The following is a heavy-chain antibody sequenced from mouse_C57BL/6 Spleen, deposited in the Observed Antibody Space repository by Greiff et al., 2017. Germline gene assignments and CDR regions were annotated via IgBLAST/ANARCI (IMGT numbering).Heavy chain of an antibody. CDR1: GYAFSSYW. J-gene: IGHJ2*01. CDR2: IYPGDGDT. Sequence: LVESGAELVKPGASVKISCKASGYAFSSYWMNWVKQRPGKGLEWIGQIYPGDGDTNYNGKFKGKATLTADKSSSTAYMQLSSLTSEDSAVYFCARRAVVENYFDYWGQGTTLTVSS. CDR3: ARRAVVENYFDY. V-gene: IGHV1-80*01. D-gene: IGHD1-1*01.